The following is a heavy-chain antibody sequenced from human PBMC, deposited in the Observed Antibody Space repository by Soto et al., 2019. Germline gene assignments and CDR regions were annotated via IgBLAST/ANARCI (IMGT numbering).Heavy chain of an antibody. J-gene: IGHJ4*02. D-gene: IGHD3-10*01. CDR2: IYHSGST. V-gene: IGHV4-30-2*01. Sequence: SETLSLTCAVSGGSISSGGYSWSWIRQPPGKGLEWIGYIYHSGSTYYNPSLKSRVTISVDRSKNQFSLKLSSVTAADTAVYYCASMVRGVYYFDYWGQGTLVTVSS. CDR1: GGSISSGGYS. CDR3: ASMVRGVYYFDY.